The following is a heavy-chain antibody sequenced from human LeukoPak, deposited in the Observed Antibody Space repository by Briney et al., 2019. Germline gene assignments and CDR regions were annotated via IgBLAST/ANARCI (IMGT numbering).Heavy chain of an antibody. CDR1: GYSFTSYG. Sequence: SVKVSCKASGYSFTSYGISWVRQAPGQGLEWMGGIIPIFGTANYAQKFQGRVTITADESTSTAYMELSSLRSEDTAVYYCASYDSSGVDYWGQGTLVTVSS. V-gene: IGHV1-69*13. J-gene: IGHJ4*02. CDR2: IIPIFGTA. D-gene: IGHD3-22*01. CDR3: ASYDSSGVDY.